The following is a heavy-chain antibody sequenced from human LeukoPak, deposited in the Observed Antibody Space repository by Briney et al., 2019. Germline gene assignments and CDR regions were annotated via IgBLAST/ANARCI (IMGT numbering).Heavy chain of an antibody. V-gene: IGHV4-39*01. D-gene: IGHD1-26*01. CDR2: ISYSGT. Sequence: SETLSLTCTVSGGSISISNYYWGWIRQPPGRGLDWIGSISYSGTYYNPSLKSRLTISVDTSKNHFSLNLRSVTAADTAVYYCARRTSNPVGAIDYWGQGTLVTVSS. J-gene: IGHJ4*02. CDR1: GGSISISNYY. CDR3: ARRTSNPVGAIDY.